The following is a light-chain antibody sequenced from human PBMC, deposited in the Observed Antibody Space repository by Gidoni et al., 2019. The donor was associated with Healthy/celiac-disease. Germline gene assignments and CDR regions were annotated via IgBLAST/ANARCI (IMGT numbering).Light chain of an antibody. CDR2: DNN. CDR3: GTWDSSLSAGVV. V-gene: IGLV1-51*01. J-gene: IGLJ2*01. Sequence: QSVLTQPPSVSAAPGQQVTISCSGSSSNIGNNSVHWYQQLPGTAPKLLIYDNNKRPSGSPDRFSGSKSGASATLGITGLQTGDEADYYCGTWDSSLSAGVVFGGGTKLTVL. CDR1: SSNIGNNS.